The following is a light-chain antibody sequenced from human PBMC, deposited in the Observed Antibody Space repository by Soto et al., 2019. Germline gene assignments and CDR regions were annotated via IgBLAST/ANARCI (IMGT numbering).Light chain of an antibody. CDR2: EVS. V-gene: IGLV2-23*02. Sequence: QSALTQPASVSGSPGQSITISCTGTSSDVGTYNLVSWHQQHPGKAPKLMIYEVSKRPSGVSTRFSGSKSGNTASLTISGLQAEDEADYYCCSYARSSSYVFGTGTKVPGL. CDR3: CSYARSSSYV. CDR1: SSDVGTYNL. J-gene: IGLJ1*01.